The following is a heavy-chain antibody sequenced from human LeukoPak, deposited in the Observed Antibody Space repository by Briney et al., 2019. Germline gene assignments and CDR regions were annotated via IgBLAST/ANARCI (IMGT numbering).Heavy chain of an antibody. CDR3: ARYSSGGRLFDY. CDR2: IYYSGST. Sequence: SETLSLTCTVSGGSISSYYRSWIRQPPGKGLEWIGYIYYSGSTNYNPSLKSRVTISVDTSKNQFSLKLSSVTAADTAVYYCARYSSGGRLFDYWGQGTLVTVSS. CDR1: GGSISSYY. J-gene: IGHJ4*02. V-gene: IGHV4-59*12. D-gene: IGHD6-19*01.